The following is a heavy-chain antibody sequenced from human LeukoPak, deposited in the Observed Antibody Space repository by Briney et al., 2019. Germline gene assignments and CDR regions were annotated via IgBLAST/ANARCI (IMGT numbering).Heavy chain of an antibody. Sequence: PSETLSLTRAVYGGSFSGYYWSWIRQPPRKGLEWIGEINHSGSTNHNPPLKSRVTISVDTSKNQFSLKLSSVAAADPAVYYCARGPRGYSGYLNYWSQGTLVTVSS. J-gene: IGHJ4*02. CDR1: GGSFSGYY. CDR2: INHSGST. V-gene: IGHV4-34*01. D-gene: IGHD5-12*01. CDR3: ARGPRGYSGYLNY.